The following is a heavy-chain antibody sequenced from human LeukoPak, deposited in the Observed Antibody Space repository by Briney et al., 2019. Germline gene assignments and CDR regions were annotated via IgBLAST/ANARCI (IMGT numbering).Heavy chain of an antibody. D-gene: IGHD2-15*01. Sequence: GGSLRLSCAASGFTFSSYAMSWVRQAPGKGLEWVSAISGSGGSTYYADSVKGRFTISRDNSKNTVFLQMDSLRADDTAVYSCARDPRGSGFIPGGWFDPWGQGTLVTVTS. CDR2: ISGSGGST. J-gene: IGHJ5*02. CDR1: GFTFSSYA. CDR3: ARDPRGSGFIPGGWFDP. V-gene: IGHV3-23*01.